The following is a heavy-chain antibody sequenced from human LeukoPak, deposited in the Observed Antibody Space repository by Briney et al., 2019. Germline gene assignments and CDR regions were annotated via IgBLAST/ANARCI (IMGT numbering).Heavy chain of an antibody. CDR1: GFTVSSNY. CDR3: ARLYDSSHFDY. V-gene: IGHV3-53*01. D-gene: IGHD3-22*01. CDR2: IYSGGST. J-gene: IGHJ4*02. Sequence: GGSLRLSCAASGFTVSSNYMSWVRQAPGKGLEWVSVIYSGGSTYYADSVKGRFTISRDNSKNTLYLQMNSLRAEDTAVYYCARLYDSSHFDYRGQGTLVTVSS.